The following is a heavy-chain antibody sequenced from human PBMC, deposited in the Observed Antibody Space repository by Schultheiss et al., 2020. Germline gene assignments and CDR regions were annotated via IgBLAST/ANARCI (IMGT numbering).Heavy chain of an antibody. Sequence: SETLSLTCNVSGGSISSGGYYWSWIRQHPGKGLEWIGYTFYTGSTYYNPSLKSRVTISVDTSKNQFSLKLSSVTAADTAVYYCARTRRSHYFFDYWGQGTLVTVSS. D-gene: IGHD2-15*01. CDR3: ARTRRSHYFFDY. J-gene: IGHJ4*02. V-gene: IGHV4-31*03. CDR1: GGSISSGGYY. CDR2: TFYTGST.